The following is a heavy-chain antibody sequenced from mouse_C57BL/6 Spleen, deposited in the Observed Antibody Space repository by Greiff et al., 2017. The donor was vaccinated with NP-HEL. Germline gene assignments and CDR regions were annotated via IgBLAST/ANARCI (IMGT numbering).Heavy chain of an antibody. CDR3: ARDYIYDYDFAY. J-gene: IGHJ3*01. CDR2: IYPGSGNT. V-gene: IGHV1-76*01. D-gene: IGHD2-4*01. Sequence: VQLKESGAELVRPGASVKLSCKASGYTFTDYYINWVKQRPGQGLEWIARIYPGSGNTYYNEKFKGKATLTAEKSSSTAYMQLSSLTSEDSAVYYCARDYIYDYDFAYWGQGTLVTVSA. CDR1: GYTFTDYY.